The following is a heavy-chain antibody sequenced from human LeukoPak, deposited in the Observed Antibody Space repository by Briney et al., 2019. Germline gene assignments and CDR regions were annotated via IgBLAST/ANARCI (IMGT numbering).Heavy chain of an antibody. V-gene: IGHV3-23*01. J-gene: IGHJ4*02. CDR1: GFTFTNYA. D-gene: IGHD2-21*02. CDR3: TKGVWKCGGDCYSTFDY. CDR2: IGGSGDNT. Sequence: RGSLRLSCAASGFTFTNYAMSWVRQAPGKGLEWVSAIGGSGDNTYYADSVKGRFTISRENSKNTLNLQMNSLRAEDTAVYYCTKGVWKCGGDCYSTFDYWGQGTLVTVSS.